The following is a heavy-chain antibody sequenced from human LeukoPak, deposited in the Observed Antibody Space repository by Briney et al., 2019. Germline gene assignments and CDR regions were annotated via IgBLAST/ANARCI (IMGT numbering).Heavy chain of an antibody. V-gene: IGHV3-53*01. J-gene: IGHJ4*02. CDR1: GINVSSNH. CDR3: ARAAQHLDS. CDR2: FYPGGNT. Sequence: GGSLRLSCAVSGINVSSNHMTWVRQAPGKGLEWVSVFYPGGNTYCTDSVKGRFTVSRDNSKNTLYLQMNSLRVEDTAVYYCARAAQHLDSWGQGTLVTVSS.